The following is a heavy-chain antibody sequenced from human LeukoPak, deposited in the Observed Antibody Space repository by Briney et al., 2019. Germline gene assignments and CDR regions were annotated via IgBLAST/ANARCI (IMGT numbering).Heavy chain of an antibody. CDR2: ISYDGSNK. Sequence: PGGSLRLSCAASGFTFSSYAMHWVRQAPGKGLEWVAVISYDGSNKYYADSVKGRFTTSRDNSKNTLYLQMNSLRAEDTAVYYCARGDYYDSSMRYFQHWGQGTLVTVSS. V-gene: IGHV3-30-3*01. CDR3: ARGDYYDSSMRYFQH. CDR1: GFTFSSYA. J-gene: IGHJ1*01. D-gene: IGHD3-22*01.